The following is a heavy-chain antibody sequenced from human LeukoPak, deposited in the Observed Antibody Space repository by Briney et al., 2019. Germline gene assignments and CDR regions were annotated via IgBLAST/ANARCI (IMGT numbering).Heavy chain of an antibody. CDR1: GGTFSSYA. Sequence: SVKVSCKASGGTFSSYAISWVRQAPGQGLEWMGGIIPIFGTANYAQKFQGRVTITADESTSAAYMELSSLRSEDTAVYYCASPAPSGWPSYGMDVWGQGTTVTVSS. CDR2: IIPIFGTA. V-gene: IGHV1-69*13. D-gene: IGHD6-19*01. J-gene: IGHJ6*02. CDR3: ASPAPSGWPSYGMDV.